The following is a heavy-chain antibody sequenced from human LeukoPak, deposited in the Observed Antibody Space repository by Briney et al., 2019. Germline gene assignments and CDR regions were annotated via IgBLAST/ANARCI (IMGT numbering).Heavy chain of an antibody. CDR1: GGSISSYY. CDR2: IFYSGNT. J-gene: IGHJ4*02. Sequence: PSETLSLTCTVSGGSISSYYGSWIRQPPGKGLEWIGYIFYSGNTNYNPSLKSRVTISLDTSKNQFSLRLSSVTAADTAMYYCARGARGYSYGWGQGTLVTVSS. CDR3: ARGARGYSYG. V-gene: IGHV4-59*01. D-gene: IGHD5-18*01.